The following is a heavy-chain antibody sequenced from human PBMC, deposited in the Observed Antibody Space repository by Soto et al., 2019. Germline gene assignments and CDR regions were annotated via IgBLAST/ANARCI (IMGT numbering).Heavy chain of an antibody. D-gene: IGHD2-8*01. CDR1: GFTFSSYG. CDR2: ISYDGSNK. V-gene: IGHV3-30*18. J-gene: IGHJ6*02. CDR3: AKDREVYVISGMDV. Sequence: GGSLRLSCAASGFTFSSYGMYWVRQAPGKGLEWVAIISYDGSNKYYVDSVKGRFTISRDNSRNTLYLQMDSLRAEDTAVYYCAKDREVYVISGMDVWGQGTTVTVSS.